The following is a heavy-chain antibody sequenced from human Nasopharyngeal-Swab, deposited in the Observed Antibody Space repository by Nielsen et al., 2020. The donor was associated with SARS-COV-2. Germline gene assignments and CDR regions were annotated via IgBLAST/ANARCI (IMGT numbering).Heavy chain of an antibody. Sequence: GGSLRLSCVDSGFRDYSMNWVRQAPGQGLEWVSSISSSSSDIYYADSVKGRFTISRDNAKNSLYLQMNSLRAEDTAVYYCAREVPYSGHDDAFDIWGQGTMVTVSA. CDR1: GFRDYS. V-gene: IGHV3-21*01. J-gene: IGHJ3*02. D-gene: IGHD5-12*01. CDR3: AREVPYSGHDDAFDI. CDR2: ISSSSSDI.